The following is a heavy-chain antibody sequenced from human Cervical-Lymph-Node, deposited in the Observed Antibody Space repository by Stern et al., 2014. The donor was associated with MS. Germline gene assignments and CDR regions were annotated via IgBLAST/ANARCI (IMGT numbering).Heavy chain of an antibody. CDR3: ARDPGGYDLSLPY. D-gene: IGHD5-12*01. V-gene: IGHV7-4-1*02. Sequence: QVQLVESGSELKKPGASVKVSCRASGYTFSTYAMNWVRQAPGQGLEWMGWINTNPGDPTYAQGFTGRFVFSLDTSVSTAYLQISSLKAEDTAVYYCARDPGGYDLSLPYWGQGTLVTVSS. J-gene: IGHJ4*02. CDR1: GYTFSTYA. CDR2: INTNPGDP.